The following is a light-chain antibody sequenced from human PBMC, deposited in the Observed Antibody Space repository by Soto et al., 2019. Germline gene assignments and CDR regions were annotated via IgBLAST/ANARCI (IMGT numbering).Light chain of an antibody. Sequence: QSVLTQPPSVSAAPGQKVTISCLGGSANIGKNYVYWYQQFPGTAPKLLIYDNDKRFSGIPDRFSGFKSGTSATLAITGLQNGDDADYYCCTWDSSLRAGRFGGGTKVTVL. J-gene: IGLJ2*01. CDR1: SANIGKNY. CDR2: DND. CDR3: CTWDSSLRAGR. V-gene: IGLV1-51*01.